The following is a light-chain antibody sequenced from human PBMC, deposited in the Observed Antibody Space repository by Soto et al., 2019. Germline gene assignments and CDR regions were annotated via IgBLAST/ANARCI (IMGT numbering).Light chain of an antibody. V-gene: IGLV1-44*01. Sequence: QPVLTQSPSASGTPGQRVSISCSGSTSNIGTNTVSWYQHVPGRAPKLLIYSNDQRPSAVPGRFSGSKSGTSASLAISGLLSEDEADYYCATWDDTLNVVFGGGTKLTVL. CDR2: SND. J-gene: IGLJ2*01. CDR1: TSNIGTNT. CDR3: ATWDDTLNVV.